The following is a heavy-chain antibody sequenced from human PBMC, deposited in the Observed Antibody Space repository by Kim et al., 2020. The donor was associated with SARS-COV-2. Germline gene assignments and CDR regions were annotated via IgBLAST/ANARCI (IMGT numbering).Heavy chain of an antibody. J-gene: IGHJ6*02. Sequence: ASVKVSCKASGYTFTSYYMHWVRQAPGQGLEWMGIINPSGGSTSYAQKFQGRVTMTRDTSTSTVYMELSSLRSEDTAVYYCARDGRALRYFDWLAPTHHYYYGMDVWGQGTTVTVSS. D-gene: IGHD3-9*01. CDR1: GYTFTSYY. CDR3: ARDGRALRYFDWLAPTHHYYYGMDV. V-gene: IGHV1-46*01. CDR2: INPSGGST.